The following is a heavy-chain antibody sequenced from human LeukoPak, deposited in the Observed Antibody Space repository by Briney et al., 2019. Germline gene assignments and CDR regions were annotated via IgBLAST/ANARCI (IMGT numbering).Heavy chain of an antibody. J-gene: IGHJ4*02. Sequence: SETLSLTCTVSGGSISSGDYYWSWIRQPPGKGLEWIGYIYYSGSTYYNPSLKSRVTISVDTSKNQFSLKLSSVTAAGTAVYYCARGHVSGYFDYWGQGTLVTVSS. CDR1: GGSISSGDYY. V-gene: IGHV4-30-4*01. CDR2: IYYSGST. CDR3: ARGHVSGYFDY. D-gene: IGHD3-16*01.